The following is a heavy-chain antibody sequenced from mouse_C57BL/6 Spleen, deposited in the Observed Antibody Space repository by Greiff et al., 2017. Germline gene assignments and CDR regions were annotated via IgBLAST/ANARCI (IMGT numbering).Heavy chain of an antibody. CDR1: GYSFTGYF. V-gene: IGHV1-20*01. CDR3: ARITTVVAPFDY. Sequence: SGPELVKPGDSVKISCKASGYSFTGYFMNWVMQSHGKSLEWIGRINPYNGDTFYNQKFKGKATLTVDKSSSTAHMELRSLTSEDSAVYYCARITTVVAPFDYWGQGTTLTVSS. J-gene: IGHJ2*01. CDR2: INPYNGDT. D-gene: IGHD1-1*01.